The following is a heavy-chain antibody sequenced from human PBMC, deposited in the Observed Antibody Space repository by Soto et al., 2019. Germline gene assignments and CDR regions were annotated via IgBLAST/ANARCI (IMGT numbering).Heavy chain of an antibody. CDR3: AREGYYSGSGTYSPPRYYGMDV. Sequence: QVQLVQSGAEVKRAGASVKVSCKASGYTFSSYGLSWVRQAPGQGLEWMGWISDYNGNTHYAQKFKGRVIMTTDTSTRTAYMEFRRLRSDDTAVCFCAREGYYSGSGTYSPPRYYGMDVWGQGTTVTVSS. D-gene: IGHD3-10*01. CDR2: ISDYNGNT. CDR1: GYTFSSYG. J-gene: IGHJ6*02. V-gene: IGHV1-18*01.